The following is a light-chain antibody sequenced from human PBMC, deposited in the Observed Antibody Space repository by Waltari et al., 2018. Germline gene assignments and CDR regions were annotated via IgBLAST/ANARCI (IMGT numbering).Light chain of an antibody. Sequence: QSVLIQPPSASGTPGQRVTISCSGRSSNVGSNTLNWYQQLPGTAPKLLIYSNDQRPSGVPDRFSGSKSGTSASLAISGLQSEDEGDYYCATWDDSLNGGVFGGGTKLTVL. CDR1: SSNVGSNT. J-gene: IGLJ3*02. CDR3: ATWDDSLNGGV. CDR2: SND. V-gene: IGLV1-44*01.